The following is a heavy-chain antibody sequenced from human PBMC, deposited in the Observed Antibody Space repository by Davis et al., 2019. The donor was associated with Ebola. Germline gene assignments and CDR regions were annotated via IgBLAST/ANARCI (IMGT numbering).Heavy chain of an antibody. V-gene: IGHV4-39*01. Sequence: PSETLSLTCSVSGDSISSNSYYWGWIRQPPGKGLEWIGNIYYGGTTYYNPSLKSRASISMDTSKNQFSLTLNSVTAADTAVYYCVRRAFGDYGLRYWYFDFWGRGTLVTVSS. CDR3: VRRAFGDYGLRYWYFDF. J-gene: IGHJ2*01. CDR1: GDSISSNSYY. CDR2: IYYGGTT. D-gene: IGHD4-17*01.